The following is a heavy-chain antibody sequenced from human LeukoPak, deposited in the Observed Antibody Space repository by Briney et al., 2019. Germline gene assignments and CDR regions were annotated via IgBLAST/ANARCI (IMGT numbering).Heavy chain of an antibody. J-gene: IGHJ5*02. CDR1: SASISSSPYF. V-gene: IGHV4-39*07. CDR3: ARGGTVVTRPTGRWFDP. D-gene: IGHD4-23*01. CDR2: IYYSGST. Sequence: SETLSLTCTVSSASISSSPYFWGWIRQSPGTGLEWIGSIYYSGSTNYNPSLKSRVTISVDTSKNQFSLKLSSVTAADTAVYYCARGGTVVTRPTGRWFDPWGQGTLVTVSS.